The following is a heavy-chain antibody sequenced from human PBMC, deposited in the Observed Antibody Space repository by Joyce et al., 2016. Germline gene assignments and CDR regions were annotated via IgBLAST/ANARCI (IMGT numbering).Heavy chain of an antibody. CDR2: IIHLFATT. CDR3: ATDHPAIATISPLDAFDV. Sequence: QVQLVQSGSEVKKPGSSVRVPCKVSGGTLKNFAISWVRQAPGQGLEWMGGIIHLFATTTYAPKFQDRLTITADETTTTVYMQLGSLRSEDTAVYYCATDHPAIATISPLDAFDVWGQGTLVTVSS. CDR1: GGTLKNFA. V-gene: IGHV1-69*01. J-gene: IGHJ3*01. D-gene: IGHD2/OR15-2a*01.